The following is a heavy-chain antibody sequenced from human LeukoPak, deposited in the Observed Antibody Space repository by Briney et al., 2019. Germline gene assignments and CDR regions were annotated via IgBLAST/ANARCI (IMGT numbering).Heavy chain of an antibody. V-gene: IGHV3-21*01. J-gene: IGHJ4*02. CDR2: ISSSSSYI. D-gene: IGHD2-21*02. CDR3: ARESAYCGGDCYSSLYYFDY. Sequence: PGGSPRLSCAASGFTFSSYSMNWVRQAPGRGLEWVSSISSSSSYIYYADSVRGRFTISRDNAKNSLYLQMNSLRAEDTAVYYCARESAYCGGDCYSSLYYFDYWGQGTLVTVSS. CDR1: GFTFSSYS.